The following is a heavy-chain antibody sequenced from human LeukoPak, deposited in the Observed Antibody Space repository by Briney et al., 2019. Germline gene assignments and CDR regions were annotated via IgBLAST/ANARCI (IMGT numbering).Heavy chain of an antibody. J-gene: IGHJ5*02. V-gene: IGHV1-46*01. CDR3: ARRIAVAGTLWFDP. CDR1: GYTFTSYY. D-gene: IGHD6-19*01. Sequence: ASVKVSCKASGYTFTSYYIYWVRQASGQGLEWMGVINPSGGSTNYAQKFQGRVTMTRNTSTSTVYMELSSLRSEDTAVYYCARRIAVAGTLWFDPWGQGTLVTVSS. CDR2: INPSGGST.